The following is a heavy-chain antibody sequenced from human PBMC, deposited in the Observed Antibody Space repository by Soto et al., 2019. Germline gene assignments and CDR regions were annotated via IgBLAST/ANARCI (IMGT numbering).Heavy chain of an antibody. CDR3: ARHLHYCGGDCYSLDY. CDR1: GGSISSYY. CDR2: IYYSAST. J-gene: IGHJ4*02. D-gene: IGHD2-21*02. Sequence: QVQLQESGPGLVKPSETLSLTCTVSGGSISSYYWSWIRQPPGKGLEWIGYIYYSASTNYSPSLKSRVTISVDTSKHQFSLNLSSVPAADTAVYYGARHLHYCGGDCYSLDYWGQGNLVTVAS. V-gene: IGHV4-59*08.